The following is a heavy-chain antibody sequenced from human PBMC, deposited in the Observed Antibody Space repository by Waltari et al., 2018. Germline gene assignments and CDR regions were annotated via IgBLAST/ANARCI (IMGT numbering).Heavy chain of an antibody. V-gene: IGHV3-21*01. D-gene: IGHD1-1*01. CDR2: ISRSSSYI. CDR1: GFTFSSYS. J-gene: IGHJ2*01. Sequence: EVQLVESGGGLVKPGGSLRLSCAASGFTFSSYSLHRVRQAPGKGLAWVSSISRSSSYIYYADSVKSRFTISRDNAKNSLYLQMNSLRAEDTAVYYCARPGNFHWYFDLWGRGTLVTVSS. CDR3: ARPGNFHWYFDL.